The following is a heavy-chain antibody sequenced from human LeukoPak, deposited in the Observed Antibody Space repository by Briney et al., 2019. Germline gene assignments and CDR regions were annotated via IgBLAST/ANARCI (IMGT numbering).Heavy chain of an antibody. Sequence: SETPSLTCTVSGGSISSYYWSWIRQPPGKGLEWIGYIYYSGSTNYNPSLKSRVTISVDTSKNQFSLKLSSVTAADTAVYYCARALHYYDSSGSYYYYMDVWGKGTTVTVSS. J-gene: IGHJ6*03. V-gene: IGHV4-59*01. CDR2: IYYSGST. CDR1: GGSISSYY. D-gene: IGHD3-22*01. CDR3: ARALHYYDSSGSYYYYMDV.